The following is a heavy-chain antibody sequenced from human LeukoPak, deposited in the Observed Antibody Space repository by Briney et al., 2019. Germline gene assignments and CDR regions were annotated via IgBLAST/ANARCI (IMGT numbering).Heavy chain of an antibody. Sequence: PGGSLRLSCAASGSTFSSYAMSWVRQAPGKGLEWVSAISGSGGSTYYADSVKGRFTISRDNSKNTLYLQMNSLRVDDSALYYCARGYGSSWLHSWGPGTLVTVSS. CDR3: ARGYGSSWLHS. V-gene: IGHV3-23*01. CDR1: GSTFSSYA. J-gene: IGHJ5*02. D-gene: IGHD6-13*01. CDR2: ISGSGGST.